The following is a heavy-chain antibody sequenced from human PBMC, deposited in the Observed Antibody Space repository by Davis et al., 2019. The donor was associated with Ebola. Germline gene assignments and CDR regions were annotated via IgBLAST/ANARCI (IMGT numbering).Heavy chain of an antibody. J-gene: IGHJ6*02. CDR1: GYTFTSYD. V-gene: IGHV1-8*01. Sequence: ASVQVSCKASGYTFTSYDINWVRQATGQGLEWMGWMNPNSGNTGYAQKFQGRVTMTRNTSISTAYMELSSLRSEDTAVYYCAREQYYEKKQTTTYYGMDVWGQGTTVTVSS. D-gene: IGHD3-3*01. CDR2: MNPNSGNT. CDR3: AREQYYEKKQTTTYYGMDV.